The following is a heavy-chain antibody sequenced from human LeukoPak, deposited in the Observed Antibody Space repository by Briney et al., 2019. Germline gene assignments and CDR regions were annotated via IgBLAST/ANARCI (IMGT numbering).Heavy chain of an antibody. CDR1: GYSISSGYY. V-gene: IGHV4-38-2*02. CDR3: ARMYYYDSSGYYQGVYYFDY. J-gene: IGHJ4*02. D-gene: IGHD3-22*01. Sequence: KPSETLSLTCTVSGYSISSGYYWGWIRQPPGKGLEWIGSIYHSGSTYYNPSLKSRVTISVDTSKNQFSLKLSSVTAADTAVYYCARMYYYDSSGYYQGVYYFDYWGQGTLVTVSS. CDR2: IYHSGST.